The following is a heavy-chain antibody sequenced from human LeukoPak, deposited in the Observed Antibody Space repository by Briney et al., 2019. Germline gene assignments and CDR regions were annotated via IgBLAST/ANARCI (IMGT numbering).Heavy chain of an antibody. V-gene: IGHV3-48*03. Sequence: PGGSLRLSCAASGFIFLTYEMTWVRQAPGGGLEWLAYISSSGKTIYCADSVRGRFTVARDNARSSLYLDMNRLRVEDTAFYFCTRGGSVTTGAIDHWGEGALVTVSS. CDR3: TRGGSVTTGAIDH. CDR2: ISSSGKTI. J-gene: IGHJ1*01. D-gene: IGHD2-21*01. CDR1: GFIFLTYE.